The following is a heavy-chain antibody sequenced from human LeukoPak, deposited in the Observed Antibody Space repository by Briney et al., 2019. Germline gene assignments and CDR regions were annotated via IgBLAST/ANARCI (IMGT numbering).Heavy chain of an antibody. J-gene: IGHJ3*02. Sequence: ASVKVSCKASGYSFTSYYMHWVRQAPGQGLEWMGGIIPIFGTANYAQKFQGRVTITADKSTSTAYMELSSLRSEDTAVYYCARDGYCSGGSCRRFQDVDIWGQGTMVTVSS. CDR3: ARDGYCSGGSCRRFQDVDI. CDR2: IIPIFGTA. D-gene: IGHD2-15*01. CDR1: GYSFTSYY. V-gene: IGHV1-69*06.